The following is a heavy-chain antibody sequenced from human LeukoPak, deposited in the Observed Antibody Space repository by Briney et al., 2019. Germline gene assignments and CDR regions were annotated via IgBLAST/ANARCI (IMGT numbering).Heavy chain of an antibody. CDR2: ISAYNGNT. D-gene: IGHD2-2*01. V-gene: IGHV1-18*01. CDR3: ARGAMPGGPQGY. J-gene: IGHJ4*02. Sequence: ASVKVSCKASGYTFTSYGISWVRQAPGHGLEWMGWISAYNGNTNYAKKLQGRVTMTKTTSKSAAYMELRSLRSDDTAVYYCARGAMPGGPQGYWGQGTLVSVSS. CDR1: GYTFTSYG.